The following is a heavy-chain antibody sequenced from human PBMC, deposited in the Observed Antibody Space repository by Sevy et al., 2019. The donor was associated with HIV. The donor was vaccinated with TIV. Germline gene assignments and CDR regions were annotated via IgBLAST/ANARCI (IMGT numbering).Heavy chain of an antibody. CDR3: ARGRACSSTSCYGYYYYYGMDV. Sequence: SETLSLTCAVYGGSFSGYYWSWIRQPPGKGLEWIGEINHSGSTNYNPSLKIRVTISVDTSKNQFSLKLSSVTAADTAVYYCARGRACSSTSCYGYYYYYGMDVWGQGTTVSVSS. V-gene: IGHV4-34*01. CDR2: INHSGST. D-gene: IGHD2-2*01. J-gene: IGHJ6*02. CDR1: GGSFSGYY.